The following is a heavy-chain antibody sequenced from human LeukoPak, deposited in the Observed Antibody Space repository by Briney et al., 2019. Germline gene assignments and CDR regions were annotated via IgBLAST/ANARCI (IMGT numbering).Heavy chain of an antibody. CDR2: IYHSGST. CDR1: GVSISSYY. CDR3: ARAPYTYYYDSSGYYGGYYFDY. J-gene: IGHJ4*02. Sequence: SETLSLTCTVSGVSISSYYWSWIRQPPGKGLEWIGYIYHSGSTYYNPSLKSRVTISVDRSKNQFSLKLSSVTAADTAVYYCARAPYTYYYDSSGYYGGYYFDYWGQGTLVTVSS. D-gene: IGHD3-22*01. V-gene: IGHV4-59*12.